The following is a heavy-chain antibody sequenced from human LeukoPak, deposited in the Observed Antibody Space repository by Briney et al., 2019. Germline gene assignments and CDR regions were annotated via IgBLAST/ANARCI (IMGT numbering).Heavy chain of an antibody. CDR2: ISSSSSYI. V-gene: IGHV3-21*01. CDR1: GFTFSSYS. CDR3: VRGLSGYASSLGY. J-gene: IGHJ4*02. Sequence: AGGSLRLSCAASGFTFSSYSMNWVRQAPGKGLEWVSSISSSSSYIYYADSVKGRFTISRDNAKNSLYLQMNSLRAEDTAVYYCVRGLSGYASSLGYWGQGTLVTVSA. D-gene: IGHD2-2*01.